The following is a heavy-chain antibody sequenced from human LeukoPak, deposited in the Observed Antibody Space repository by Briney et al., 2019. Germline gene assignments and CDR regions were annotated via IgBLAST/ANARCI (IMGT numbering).Heavy chain of an antibody. D-gene: IGHD6-19*01. J-gene: IGHJ4*02. V-gene: IGHV3-23*01. CDR2: ISGSGSAT. Sequence: GASLRLSCAASGFTFSSDAMSWVRQAPGKGLNWVSTISGSGSATYYADSAKGRFTISRDNSKNTLYLQMNSLRAEDTAVYYCAKFRPDDITVAATCYFDSWGQGTLVTVSS. CDR3: AKFRPDDITVAATCYFDS. CDR1: GFTFSSDA.